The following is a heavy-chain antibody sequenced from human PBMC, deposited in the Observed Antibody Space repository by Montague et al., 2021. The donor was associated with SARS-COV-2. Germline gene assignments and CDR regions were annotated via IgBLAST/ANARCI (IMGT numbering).Heavy chain of an antibody. CDR3: AKVLGGWFPFHADY. D-gene: IGHD6-19*01. CDR1: GFTFSSYA. V-gene: IGHV3-23*01. J-gene: IGHJ4*02. CDR2: LSGSGGSL. Sequence: SLRLSCAASGFTFSSYAMSWVRQTPGKGLEWVSALSGSGGSLYYADSVKGRFTISRDNSKNTVYLWVNSLRADDTALYYCAKVLGGWFPFHADYWGQGTLVTVSS.